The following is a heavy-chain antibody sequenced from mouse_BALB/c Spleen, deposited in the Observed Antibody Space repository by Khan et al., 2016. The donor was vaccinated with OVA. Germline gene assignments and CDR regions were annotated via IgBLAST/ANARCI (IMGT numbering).Heavy chain of an antibody. J-gene: IGHJ3*01. D-gene: IGHD1-1*01. CDR3: ARGVYGGFAF. Sequence: QVQLKQSGGDLMKPGASVKISCKATGYTFSSYWIEWVKQRPGHGLEWIGQIFPGSVSITYNEKFKGKATFTADTSSNTAYMQLSSLTSEDSAVYYCARGVYGGFAFWGQGTLVTVSA. CDR1: GYTFSSYW. CDR2: IFPGSVSI. V-gene: IGHV1-9*01.